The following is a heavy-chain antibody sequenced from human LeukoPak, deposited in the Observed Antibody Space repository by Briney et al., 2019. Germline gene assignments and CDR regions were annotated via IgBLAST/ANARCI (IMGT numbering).Heavy chain of an antibody. CDR2: INPNGGGT. Sequence: ASVKVSCKASGYTFTKYFLHWVRQAPGQGLEWMGWINPNGGGTIYAQKFQGRVTMTRDTSISPAYMEVSRLTSDDTAVYYCARDDYGDLQYFENWGQGTLVTVSS. V-gene: IGHV1-2*02. CDR3: ARDDYGDLQYFEN. J-gene: IGHJ4*02. CDR1: GYTFTKYF. D-gene: IGHD4-17*01.